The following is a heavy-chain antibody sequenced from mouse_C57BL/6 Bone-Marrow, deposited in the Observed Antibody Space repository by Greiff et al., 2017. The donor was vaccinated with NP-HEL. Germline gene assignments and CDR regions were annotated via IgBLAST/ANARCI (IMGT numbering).Heavy chain of an antibody. D-gene: IGHD1-1*01. Sequence: EVQVVQSGAELVKPGASVKLSCTASGFNINDYYMHWVKQRPEQGLEWIGRIDPEDGDTNYAPPFQGKATMTADTSSNTAYLQLSSLTSEDAAVDYCATSPVDYYGSSFDYWGQGTTLTVSS. CDR3: ATSPVDYYGSSFDY. CDR1: GFNINDYY. V-gene: IGHV14-1*01. CDR2: IDPEDGDT. J-gene: IGHJ2*01.